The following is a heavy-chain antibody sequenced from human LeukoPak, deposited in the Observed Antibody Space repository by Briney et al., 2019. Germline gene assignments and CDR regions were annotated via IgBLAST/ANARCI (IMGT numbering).Heavy chain of an antibody. CDR1: GFTFTTYW. CDR2: ISDDGSYK. J-gene: IGHJ4*02. V-gene: IGHV3-30*18. D-gene: IGHD6-13*01. Sequence: AGGSLRLSCAASGFTFTTYWMSWVRQAPGKGLEWVAVISDDGSYKFYTDSVKGRFTISRDSSKNTAYLQMNSLRLEDTAVYYCAKDQEGGAGTGRFEYWGQGTLVTVSS. CDR3: AKDQEGGAGTGRFEY.